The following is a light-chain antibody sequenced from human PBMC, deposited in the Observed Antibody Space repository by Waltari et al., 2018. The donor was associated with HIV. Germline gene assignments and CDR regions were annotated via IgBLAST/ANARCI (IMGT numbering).Light chain of an antibody. CDR2: DTS. CDR1: NNDVGLSDY. CDR3: FAYAGSYSVV. Sequence: QSALTQPRSMSGSPGQSVTISSTGTNNDVGLSDYVSWFQQHPGKVPTLIISDTSTRPPGVPDRFAGSKSDNTASLTISGVQPDDEAHYYCFAYAGSYSVVFGGGTKLTVL. V-gene: IGLV2-11*01. J-gene: IGLJ2*01.